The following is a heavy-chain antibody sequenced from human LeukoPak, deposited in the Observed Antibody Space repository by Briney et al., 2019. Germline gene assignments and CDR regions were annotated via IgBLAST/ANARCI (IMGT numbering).Heavy chain of an antibody. CDR1: GGSISSTSYY. Sequence: SETLSLTCTVSGGSISSTSYYWAWVRQPPGKGLEWIGTIYFSGSTSDNPSLKSRVTMSLNTSKNQFSLNLSSVTAADTAVYYCARGRQEYDFWSNDLNPTFDYRGQGTRVTVSS. D-gene: IGHD3-3*01. CDR3: ARGRQEYDFWSNDLNPTFDY. V-gene: IGHV4-39*07. CDR2: IYFSGST. J-gene: IGHJ4*02.